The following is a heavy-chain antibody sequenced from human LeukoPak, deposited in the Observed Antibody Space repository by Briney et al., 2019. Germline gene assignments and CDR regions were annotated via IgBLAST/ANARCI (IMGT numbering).Heavy chain of an antibody. CDR2: ISSGSSYI. J-gene: IGHJ4*02. D-gene: IGHD2/OR15-2a*01. V-gene: IGHV3-21*01. CDR1: GFTFSTYN. CDR3: VSFYETY. Sequence: PGGSLRLSCAASGFTFSTYNMNWVRQAPGKGLKWVSSISSGSSYIYYADSVKGRFTISRDNAQNTVYLQMNSLRAEDTAVYYCVSFYETYWGRGTLVTVSS.